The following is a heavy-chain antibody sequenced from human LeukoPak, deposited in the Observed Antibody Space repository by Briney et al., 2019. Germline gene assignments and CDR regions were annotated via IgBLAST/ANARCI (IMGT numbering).Heavy chain of an antibody. V-gene: IGHV3-48*02. D-gene: IGHD3-10*01. CDR2: ISSSSTI. CDR3: ARVGNYYGSGSPFDD. CDR1: GFTFSSYA. Sequence: GGSLRLSCAASGFTFSSYAMNWVRQAPGKGLEWVSYISSSSTIYYADSVKGRFTISRDNANNSLYLQMNSLRDEDTAVYYCARVGNYYGSGSPFDDWGQGTLITVSS. J-gene: IGHJ4*02.